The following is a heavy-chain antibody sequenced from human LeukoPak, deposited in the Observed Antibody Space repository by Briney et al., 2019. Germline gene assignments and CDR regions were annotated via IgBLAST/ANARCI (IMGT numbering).Heavy chain of an antibody. D-gene: IGHD3-10*01. J-gene: IGHJ4*02. V-gene: IGHV6-1*01. CDR1: GDSVSGSPAV. Sequence: SETLSLTCAISGDSVSGSPAVWNWIRQSPSRGLEWLGRAYYRSKWYIDYAVSVKGRITITPDTSKNQFSLQLNSVTPEDTAVYYCARGAVRGGTNFDYWGQGTLVTVSS. CDR2: AYYRSKWYI. CDR3: ARGAVRGGTNFDY.